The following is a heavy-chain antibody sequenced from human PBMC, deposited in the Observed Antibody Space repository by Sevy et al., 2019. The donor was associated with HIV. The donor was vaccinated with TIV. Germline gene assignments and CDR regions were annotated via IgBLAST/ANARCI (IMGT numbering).Heavy chain of an antibody. CDR3: ARDYSEYYDILTGYSRGDAFDI. Sequence: SETLSLTCTVSGGSISSGSYYWSWIRQPAGKGLEWIGRIYTSGSTNYNPSLKSRVTISVDTSKNQCSLKLSSVTAADTAVYYCARDYSEYYDILTGYSRGDAFDIWGQGTMVTVSS. V-gene: IGHV4-61*02. J-gene: IGHJ3*02. CDR1: GGSISSGSYY. CDR2: IYTSGST. D-gene: IGHD3-9*01.